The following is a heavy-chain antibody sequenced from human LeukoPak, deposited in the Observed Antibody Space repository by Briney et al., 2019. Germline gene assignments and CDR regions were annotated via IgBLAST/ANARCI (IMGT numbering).Heavy chain of an antibody. CDR3: ARSSRGASPPLDY. Sequence: SQTLSLTCTVSGGSISSGGYYWSWIRQHPGKGLEWIGYIYYSGSTYYNPSLKSRVTISVDTSKNQFSLKLSSVTAADTAVYYCARSSRGASPPLDYWGQGTLVTVSS. J-gene: IGHJ4*02. D-gene: IGHD1-26*01. CDR1: GGSISSGGYY. CDR2: IYYSGST. V-gene: IGHV4-31*03.